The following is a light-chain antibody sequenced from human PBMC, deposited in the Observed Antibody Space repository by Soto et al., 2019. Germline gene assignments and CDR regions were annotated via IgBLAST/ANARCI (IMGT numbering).Light chain of an antibody. V-gene: IGKV4-1*01. CDR1: QSILYSSNNQNY. CDR3: QQYYITPPT. Sequence: DIVMTQSPDSLAVSLGERATINCQSSQSILYSSNNQNYLAWYQQKPGQPPRLLIYWASTRESGVPDRFSGSGSGTDFILTISSLQAEDVAVYYCQQYYITPPTFGGGTKVEI. J-gene: IGKJ4*01. CDR2: WAS.